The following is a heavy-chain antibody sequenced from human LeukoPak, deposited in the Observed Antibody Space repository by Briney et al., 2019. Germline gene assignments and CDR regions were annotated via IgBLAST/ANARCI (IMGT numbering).Heavy chain of an antibody. V-gene: IGHV3-23*01. CDR2: ISGSGGST. Sequence: GGSLRLSCAASGFTFSSYAMSWVRQAPGKGLEWVSAISGSGGSTYYADSVKGRFTISRDNSKYTLYLQMNSLRAEDTAIYYCVRDMYGASAYYFDYWGQGTLVTVSS. D-gene: IGHD2-8*01. CDR3: VRDMYGASAYYFDY. CDR1: GFTFSSYA. J-gene: IGHJ4*02.